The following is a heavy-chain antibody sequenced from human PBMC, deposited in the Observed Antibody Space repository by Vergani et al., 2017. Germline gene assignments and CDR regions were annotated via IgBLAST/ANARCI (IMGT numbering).Heavy chain of an antibody. V-gene: IGHV3-11*01. J-gene: IGHJ5*02. CDR1: GFTFSDYY. CDR2: ISSSGSTI. Sequence: VQLLESGGGLVKPGGSLRLSCAASGFTFSDYYMSWIRQAPGKGLEWVSYISSSGSTIYYADSVKGRFTISRDNAKNSLYLQMNSLRAEDTAVYYCARVQGPWAITMVRGVTNWFDPWGQGTLVTVSS. CDR3: ARVQGPWAITMVRGVTNWFDP. D-gene: IGHD3-10*01.